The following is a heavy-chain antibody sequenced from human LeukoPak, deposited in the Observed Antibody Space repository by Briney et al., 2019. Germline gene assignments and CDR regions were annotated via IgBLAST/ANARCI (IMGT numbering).Heavy chain of an antibody. Sequence: GGSLRLSCAASGFTFSSYAMSWVRQAPGKGLEWVSAISGSGGSTYYADSVKGRFTISRDNSKNTLYLQMNSLRAEDTAVYYCAKDLYYYDSSGYYYNFDYWGQGTLVTVSS. CDR2: ISGSGGST. CDR3: AKDLYYYDSSGYYYNFDY. D-gene: IGHD3-22*01. V-gene: IGHV3-23*01. J-gene: IGHJ4*02. CDR1: GFTFSSYA.